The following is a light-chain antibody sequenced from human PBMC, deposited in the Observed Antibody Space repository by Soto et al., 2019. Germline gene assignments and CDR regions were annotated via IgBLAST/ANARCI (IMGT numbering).Light chain of an antibody. CDR3: SSYTSSSTLV. V-gene: IGLV2-18*02. J-gene: IGLJ2*01. Sequence: QSALTQPPSVSGSPGQSVTISCSGTSSDVGGYDRVSWYQQPPGTVPKLMIYEVSYRPSGVPDRFSGSKSGNTASLTISGLQAEDEADYYCSSYTSSSTLVFGGGTKLTVL. CDR2: EVS. CDR1: SSDVGGYDR.